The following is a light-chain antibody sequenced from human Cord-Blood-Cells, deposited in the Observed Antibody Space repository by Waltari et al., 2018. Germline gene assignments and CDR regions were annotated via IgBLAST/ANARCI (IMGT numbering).Light chain of an antibody. V-gene: IGKV3-11*01. Sequence: EIVLTQSPATLSLSPGERATLSCRASQSVSSYLAWYQQKPGQAPRLLIYDASNRATGIPARFSGSGSGTDFTLNISSLEPEDFAVYYCQQRSNWPPWTFGPGTKVEIK. CDR1: QSVSSY. CDR2: DAS. CDR3: QQRSNWPPWT. J-gene: IGKJ1*01.